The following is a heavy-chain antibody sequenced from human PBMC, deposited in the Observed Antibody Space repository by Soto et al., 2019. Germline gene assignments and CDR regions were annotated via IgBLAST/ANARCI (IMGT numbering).Heavy chain of an antibody. CDR2: IRSKGNSYAT. D-gene: IGHD4-17*01. CDR3: TSYDYGDYIIDY. Sequence: EVQLVESGGGLVQPGGCLKLSCAASGFTFSGYAMHWVRQASGKGLEWVGRIRSKGNSYATSYAASVKGRFTISRDDSKNTAYLQMNSLKTEDTAVYFCTSYDYGDYIIDYWGQGTLVSVSS. V-gene: IGHV3-73*01. CDR1: GFTFSGYA. J-gene: IGHJ4*02.